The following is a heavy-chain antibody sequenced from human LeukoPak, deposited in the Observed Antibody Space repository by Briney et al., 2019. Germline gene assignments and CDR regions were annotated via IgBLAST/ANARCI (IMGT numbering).Heavy chain of an antibody. CDR2: IYPGDSDT. CDR3: ARHKPGIAVAGFPYYYMDV. CDR1: VYSFTSYW. V-gene: IGHV5-51*01. J-gene: IGHJ6*03. Sequence: GESLKISCKGSVYSFTSYWIGWVGHMPGKGLEWMGIIYPGDSDTRYSPSFQGQVTISADNSISTAYLQWSSLKASDTAMYCCARHKPGIAVAGFPYYYMDVWGKGTTVTVSS. D-gene: IGHD6-19*01.